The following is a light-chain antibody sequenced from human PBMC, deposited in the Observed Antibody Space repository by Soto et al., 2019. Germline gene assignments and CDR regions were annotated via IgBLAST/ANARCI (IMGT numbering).Light chain of an antibody. CDR2: AAS. Sequence: AIRMTQSPSSFSASTGVRVTITCRASQGISSYLAWYQQKPGKAPKLLSYAASTLQSGVPSRFSGSGSGTDFTLTISCLQYEDFATYYCQQYYSYPRLTFGGGTKVEIK. CDR3: QQYYSYPRLT. CDR1: QGISSY. V-gene: IGKV1-8*01. J-gene: IGKJ4*01.